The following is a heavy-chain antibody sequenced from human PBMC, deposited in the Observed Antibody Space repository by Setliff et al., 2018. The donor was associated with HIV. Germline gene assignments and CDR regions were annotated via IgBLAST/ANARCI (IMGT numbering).Heavy chain of an antibody. V-gene: IGHV1-46*01. CDR1: GYSFINYG. J-gene: IGHJ4*02. D-gene: IGHD1-26*01. Sequence: ASVKVSCKASGYSFINYGINWVRQAPGQGLEWMGIINPSGGSTSYAQKFQGRVTMTRDTSTSTVYMELSSLRSEDTAVYYCASYSGSYYFILHYWGQGTLVTVSS. CDR2: INPSGGST. CDR3: ASYSGSYYFILHY.